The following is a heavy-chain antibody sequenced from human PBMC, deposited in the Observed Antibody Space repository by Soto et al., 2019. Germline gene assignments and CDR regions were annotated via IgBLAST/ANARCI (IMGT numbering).Heavy chain of an antibody. J-gene: IGHJ4*02. D-gene: IGHD3-9*01. V-gene: IGHV1-24*01. Sequence: ASVKVSCKVCGYTLTELSMHWVRQAPGKGLEWMGGFDPEDGETIYAQKFQGRVTMTEDTSTDTAYMELSSLRSEDTAVYYCATYRYYDILPGQHTYWGQRTPVPGS. CDR2: FDPEDGET. CDR3: ATYRYYDILPGQHTY. CDR1: GYTLTELS.